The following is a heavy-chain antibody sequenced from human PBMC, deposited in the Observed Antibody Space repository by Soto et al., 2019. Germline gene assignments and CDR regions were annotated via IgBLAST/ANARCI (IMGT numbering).Heavy chain of an antibody. Sequence: EVQLVESGGGLLQPGGSLRLSCAASGFTFSMYWMHWVRQVPGKGPGWVSRINDDGSSTNYADSVKGRFTISRDNAKNTLYLQMNALRAEDTAVYYCARGPRSTSTGTGAFWGQGTLVTVSS. CDR2: INDDGSST. J-gene: IGHJ4*02. D-gene: IGHD1-1*01. V-gene: IGHV3-74*01. CDR3: ARGPRSTSTGTGAF. CDR1: GFTFSMYW.